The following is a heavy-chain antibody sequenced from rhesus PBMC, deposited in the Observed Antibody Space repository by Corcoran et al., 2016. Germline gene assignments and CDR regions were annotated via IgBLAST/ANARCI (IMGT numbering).Heavy chain of an antibody. V-gene: IGHV4-173*01. J-gene: IGHJ5-1*01. CDR2: ISGSGGST. CDR3: ASCSSTYCSYNRFDV. Sequence: QLQLQESGPGLVKPSETLSLTCAVSGGSISSNYWSWTRPPPGKGLGWIGRISGSGGSTAYNPSLKSRVTISTDTSKNQFSLKLSSVTTADTAVYYCASCSSTYCSYNRFDVWGPGVLVTVSS. CDR1: GGSISSNY. D-gene: IGHD2-15*01.